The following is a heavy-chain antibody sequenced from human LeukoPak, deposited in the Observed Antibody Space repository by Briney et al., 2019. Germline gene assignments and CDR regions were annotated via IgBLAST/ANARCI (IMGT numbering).Heavy chain of an antibody. V-gene: IGHV1-69*05. D-gene: IGHD3-22*01. CDR1: GGTFSSYA. Sequence: SVKVSCKAPGGTFSSYAISWVRQAPGQGLEWMGGIIPIFGTANYAQKFQGRVTITTDESTSTAYMELSSLRSEDTAVYYCARVLSDYYDSSGSVYYYYYMDVWGKGTTVTVSS. J-gene: IGHJ6*03. CDR2: IIPIFGTA. CDR3: ARVLSDYYDSSGSVYYYYYMDV.